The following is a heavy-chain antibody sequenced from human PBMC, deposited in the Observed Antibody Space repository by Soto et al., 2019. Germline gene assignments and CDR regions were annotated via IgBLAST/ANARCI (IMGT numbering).Heavy chain of an antibody. Sequence: PGGSLRLSCAASGFTFSSYEMNWVRQAPGKGLEWLACINTGGGTIYYADSVKGRFTISRDNAKNSLYLQMDSVRAEDTAVYYCARDGIVRGFDPWGQGTLVTVSS. J-gene: IGHJ5*02. CDR2: INTGGGTI. CDR1: GFTFSSYE. CDR3: ARDGIVRGFDP. V-gene: IGHV3-48*03. D-gene: IGHD2-15*01.